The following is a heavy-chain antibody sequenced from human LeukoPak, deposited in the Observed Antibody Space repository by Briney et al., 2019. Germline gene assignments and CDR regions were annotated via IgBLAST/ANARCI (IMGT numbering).Heavy chain of an antibody. CDR3: ARRIRAAINAFDI. CDR1: GGSISSYY. CDR2: IYYSGST. J-gene: IGHJ3*02. V-gene: IGHV4-59*01. Sequence: SETLSLTCTVSGGSISSYYWSWIRQPPGKGLEWIGYIYYSGSTNYNPSLKSRVTISVDTSKNQFSLKLSSVTAADTAVYYCARRIRAAINAFDIWGQGTMVTVSS. D-gene: IGHD2-2*02.